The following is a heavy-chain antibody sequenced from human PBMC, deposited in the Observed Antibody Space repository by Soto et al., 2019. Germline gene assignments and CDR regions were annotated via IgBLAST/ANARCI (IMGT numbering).Heavy chain of an antibody. CDR1: GGSVSSGSYY. Sequence: QVQLQESGPGLVKPSETLSLTCTVSGGSVSSGSYYWSWIRQPPGKGLEWIGYIYYSGSTKYNPSLKSRVTISVDTSKTQFSLKLSSVTAAETAVYYCARAGLGDGSHYWGQGTLVTVSS. CDR3: ARAGLGDGSHY. CDR2: IYYSGST. J-gene: IGHJ4*02. V-gene: IGHV4-61*01. D-gene: IGHD1-26*01.